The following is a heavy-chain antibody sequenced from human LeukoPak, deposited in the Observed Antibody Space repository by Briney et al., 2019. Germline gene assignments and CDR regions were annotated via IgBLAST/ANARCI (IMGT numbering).Heavy chain of an antibody. CDR3: ARGPLTYCSSTSCYLWFDP. J-gene: IGHJ5*02. D-gene: IGHD2-2*01. CDR1: GYTFTGYC. CDR2: INPNSGGT. Sequence: ASVKVSCKASGYTFTGYCMHWVRQAPGQGLEWMGWINPNSGGTNYAQKFQGRVTMTRDTSISTAYMELSRLRSDDTAVYYCARGPLTYCSSTSCYLWFDPWGQGTLVTVSS. V-gene: IGHV1-2*02.